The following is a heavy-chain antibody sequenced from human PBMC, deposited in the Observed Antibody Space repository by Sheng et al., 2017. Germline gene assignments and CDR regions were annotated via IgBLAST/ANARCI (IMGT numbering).Heavy chain of an antibody. Sequence: EVQLVESGGGLVQPGGSLRLSCAASGFTFSGYEMNWVRQAPGKGLEWISYISTSGGSVYYADSVKGRFTISRDNAKNSLYLQMHSLRAEDTAVYYCASGQDYYGSSGYFWGQGTLVTVSS. D-gene: IGHD3-22*01. CDR1: GFTFSGYE. J-gene: IGHJ4*02. CDR3: ASGQDYYGSSGYF. CDR2: ISTSGGSV. V-gene: IGHV3-48*03.